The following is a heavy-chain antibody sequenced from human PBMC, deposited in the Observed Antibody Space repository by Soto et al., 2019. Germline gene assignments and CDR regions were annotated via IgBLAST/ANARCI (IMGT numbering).Heavy chain of an antibody. CDR3: AVGGGIRYCSSTSCYDRRKGMDV. CDR2: IIPIFGTA. Sequence: VASVKVSCKASGGTFSSYAISWVRQAPGQGLEWMGGIIPIFGTANYAQKFQGRVTITADESTSTAYMELSSLRSEDTAVYYCAVGGGIRYCSSTSCYDRRKGMDVWGQGTTVTVSS. CDR1: GGTFSSYA. D-gene: IGHD2-2*01. J-gene: IGHJ6*02. V-gene: IGHV1-69*13.